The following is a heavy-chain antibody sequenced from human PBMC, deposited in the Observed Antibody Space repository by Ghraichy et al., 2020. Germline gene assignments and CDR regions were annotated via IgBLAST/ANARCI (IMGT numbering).Heavy chain of an antibody. Sequence: GGSLRLSCAASGFTFSSYAMSWVRQAPGKGLEWVSAISGSGGSTYYADSVKGRFTISRDNSKNTLYLQMNSLRAEDTAVYYCAKGVGGSLLAYGMDVWGQGTTVTVSS. CDR3: AKGVGGSLLAYGMDV. CDR1: GFTFSSYA. V-gene: IGHV3-23*01. J-gene: IGHJ6*02. D-gene: IGHD2-15*01. CDR2: ISGSGGST.